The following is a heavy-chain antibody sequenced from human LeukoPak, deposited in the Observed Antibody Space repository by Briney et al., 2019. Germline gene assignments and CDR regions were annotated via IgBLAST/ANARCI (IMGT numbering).Heavy chain of an antibody. D-gene: IGHD3-9*01. CDR1: GVSFSDYY. J-gene: IGHJ4*02. Sequence: PSETLSLTCAVSGVSFSDYYWSWLRQPPGKGLEWVGEIDHTGGTNYNPSLKSRVAISVDTSKKQFSLRLNSVTAAGTALYFCTRGHVRYLPPGYWGQGSLVTVSS. V-gene: IGHV4-34*01. CDR2: IDHTGGT. CDR3: TRGHVRYLPPGY.